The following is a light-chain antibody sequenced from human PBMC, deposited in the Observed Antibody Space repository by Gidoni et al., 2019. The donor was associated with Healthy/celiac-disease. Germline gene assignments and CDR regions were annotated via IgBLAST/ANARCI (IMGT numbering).Light chain of an antibody. CDR3: QSADSSGTYVV. CDR1: ALPKQY. CDR2: KDS. J-gene: IGLJ2*01. V-gene: IGLV3-25*03. Sequence: SYELTPPPSVSVSPGQTARITCSGDALPKQYAYWYQQKPGQAPVLVIYKDSERPSGIPEPFSGSSSGTTVTLTISGGQAEDEADYYCQSADSSGTYVVFGGGTKLTVL.